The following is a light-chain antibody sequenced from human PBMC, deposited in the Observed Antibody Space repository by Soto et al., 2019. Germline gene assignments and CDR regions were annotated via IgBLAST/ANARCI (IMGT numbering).Light chain of an antibody. V-gene: IGKV1-5*03. CDR1: QSISSW. Sequence: DIQMTQSPSTLSASVGDRVTITCRASQSISSWLAWYQQKPGKAPKLLVYKASNLNSGVPSRFSGSGSGTEFTLTISSLQPDDFASYYCQQYDRWYTFGQGTKLEIE. J-gene: IGKJ2*01. CDR2: KAS. CDR3: QQYDRWYT.